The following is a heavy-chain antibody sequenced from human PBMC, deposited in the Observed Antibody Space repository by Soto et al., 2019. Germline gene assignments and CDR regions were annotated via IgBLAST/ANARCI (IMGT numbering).Heavy chain of an antibody. CDR1: GGSISSGGYS. D-gene: IGHD5-12*01. J-gene: IGHJ4*02. Sequence: PSETLSLTCAVSGGSISSGGYSWSWIRQPPGKGLEYIGYIYHSVSTYYNPSLRSRVTISVDRSKNQFSLRLSSVTAADTAVYYCARWWLGGYDSYFDYWGQGALVTVSS. V-gene: IGHV4-30-2*01. CDR3: ARWWLGGYDSYFDY. CDR2: IYHSVST.